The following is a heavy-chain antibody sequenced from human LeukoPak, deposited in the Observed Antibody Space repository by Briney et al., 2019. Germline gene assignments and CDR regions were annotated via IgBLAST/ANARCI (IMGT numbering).Heavy chain of an antibody. D-gene: IGHD6-13*01. CDR1: GVSISSYY. V-gene: IGHV4-59*01. Sequence: PSETLSLTCTVSGVSISSYYWSWIRQPPGKGLEWIGYIYYSGSTNYNPSLKSRVTISVDTSKNQFSLKLSSVTAADTAVYYCARVRAYSSSLRTGINWFDPWGQGTLVTVSS. CDR2: IYYSGST. CDR3: ARVRAYSSSLRTGINWFDP. J-gene: IGHJ5*02.